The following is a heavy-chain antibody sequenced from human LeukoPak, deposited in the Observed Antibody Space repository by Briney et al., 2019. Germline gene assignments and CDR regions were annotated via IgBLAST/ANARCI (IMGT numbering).Heavy chain of an antibody. D-gene: IGHD6-19*01. CDR1: GCTFSSYA. CDR3: ARDPCGSGWCPDAFDI. Sequence: GGSLRLSCAASGCTFSSYAMHWVRQAPGKGLEWVAVISYDGSNKYYADSVKGRFTISRDNSKNTLYLQMNSLRAEDTAVYYCARDPCGSGWCPDAFDIWGQGTMVTVSS. V-gene: IGHV3-30-3*01. J-gene: IGHJ3*02. CDR2: ISYDGSNK.